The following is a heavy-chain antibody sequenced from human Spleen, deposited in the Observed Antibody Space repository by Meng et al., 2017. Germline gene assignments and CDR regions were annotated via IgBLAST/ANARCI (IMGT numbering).Heavy chain of an antibody. V-gene: IGHV3-33*01. CDR3: ARVYYGDYYFDY. CDR2: IWYDGSNK. CDR1: GFTFSSYG. J-gene: IGHJ4*02. D-gene: IGHD4-17*01. Sequence: GGSLRLSCAASGFTFSSYGMHWVRQAPGKGLEWVAVIWYDGSNKYYADSVKGRFTISRDNSKNTLYLQMNSLRAEDTAVYYCARVYYGDYYFDYWGQGTLVTVSS.